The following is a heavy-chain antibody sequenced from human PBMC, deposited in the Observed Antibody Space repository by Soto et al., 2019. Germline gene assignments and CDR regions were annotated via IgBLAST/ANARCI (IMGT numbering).Heavy chain of an antibody. CDR1: GFTFSTYW. J-gene: IGHJ4*02. Sequence: PGGSLRLSCAASGFTFSTYWMHWVRQAPGKGLVWVSRINSDGSSTDYADSVKGRFTISRDNAKNTLYLQMNSLRAEDTAVYYCARDRPDISNPTDHPMFDYWGQGTQVTVSS. CDR2: INSDGSST. V-gene: IGHV3-74*01. CDR3: ARDRPDISNPTDHPMFDY. D-gene: IGHD6-6*01.